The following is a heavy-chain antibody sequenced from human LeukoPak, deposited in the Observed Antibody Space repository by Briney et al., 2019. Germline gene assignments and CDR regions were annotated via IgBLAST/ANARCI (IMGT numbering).Heavy chain of an antibody. D-gene: IGHD3-9*01. Sequence: GGSLRLSCAASGFTFSTYNMKWVRQAPGKGREWVSSIASGGTYTYYADSVKGRFTTSRDNAKNSLSLQLSSLRAEDTAVYYCARGHYDILTASYKWTPDYWGQGILVTVSS. J-gene: IGHJ4*02. V-gene: IGHV3-21*06. CDR2: IASGGTYT. CDR3: ARGHYDILTASYKWTPDY. CDR1: GFTFSTYN.